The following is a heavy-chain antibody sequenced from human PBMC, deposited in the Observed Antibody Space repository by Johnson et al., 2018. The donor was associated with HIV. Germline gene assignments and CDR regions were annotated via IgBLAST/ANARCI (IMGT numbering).Heavy chain of an antibody. CDR1: GITVNTNY. Sequence: MLLVESGGGLVQPGGSLRLSCAASGITVNTNYMSWVRRAPGKGLEWVSVIFSVGNTYYADSVKGRFTISRDNSRNMLYLQMNSLRPEDTAVYYCARDDRELVTRGAFDIWGQGTAVTVSS. J-gene: IGHJ3*02. V-gene: IGHV3-66*02. CDR2: IFSVGNT. CDR3: ARDDRELVTRGAFDI. D-gene: IGHD3-10*01.